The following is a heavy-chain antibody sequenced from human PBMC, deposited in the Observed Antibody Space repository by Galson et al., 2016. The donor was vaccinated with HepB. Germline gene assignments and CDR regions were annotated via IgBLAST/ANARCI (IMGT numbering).Heavy chain of an antibody. J-gene: IGHJ4*02. CDR2: IWYDGSLK. D-gene: IGHD1-14*01. CDR1: GLIFSSYA. Sequence: LRLSCAASGLIFSSYAMHWVRQAPGKGLEWVAVIWYDGSLKYYADSVKGRFTISRDNSKNTLYLQMNSLRAEDTAVYYCARDYRSIPPAYYFDYWGQGTPGTVSS. CDR3: ARDYRSIPPAYYFDY. V-gene: IGHV3-33*01.